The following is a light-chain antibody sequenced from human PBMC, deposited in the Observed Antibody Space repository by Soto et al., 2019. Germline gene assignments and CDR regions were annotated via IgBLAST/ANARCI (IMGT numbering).Light chain of an antibody. Sequence: IVLTHSPGTLSLSPWERATLSFRASQSVSSYLAWYQQKPGQAPRLLIYDASNRATGIPARFSGSGSGTDFTLTISSLEPEDFAVYYCQQRSNWPRKFGQGTKVDIK. J-gene: IGKJ1*01. V-gene: IGKV3-11*01. CDR1: QSVSSY. CDR2: DAS. CDR3: QQRSNWPRK.